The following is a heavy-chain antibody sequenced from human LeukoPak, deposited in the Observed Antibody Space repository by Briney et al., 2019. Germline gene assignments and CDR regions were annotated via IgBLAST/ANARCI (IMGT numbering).Heavy chain of an antibody. CDR3: ARASLVGARRAFDI. J-gene: IGHJ3*02. CDR1: GGSISSSSYY. CDR2: IYYSGST. V-gene: IGHV4-39*01. D-gene: IGHD1-26*01. Sequence: PSETLSLTCTVSGGSISSSSYYWGWIRQPPGKGLEWIGYIYYSGSTYYNPSLKSRVTISVDTSKNQFSLKLRSVTAPDTAIYYCARASLVGARRAFDIWGQGTMVTVSS.